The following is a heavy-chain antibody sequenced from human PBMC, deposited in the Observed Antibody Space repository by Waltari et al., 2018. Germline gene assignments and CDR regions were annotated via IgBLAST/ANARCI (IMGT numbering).Heavy chain of an antibody. D-gene: IGHD3-9*01. Sequence: VQLQEFVPVLVKPSGTLSLTCAVSGGPLRSSTWWSWVRQPPGKGLEWIGDIYHSGSTNYNPSLKSRVTISVDKSKNQFSLKLSSVTAADTAVYYCARVDPYYYYYGMDVWGQGTTVTVSS. V-gene: IGHV4-4*02. CDR3: ARVDPYYYYYGMDV. J-gene: IGHJ6*02. CDR2: IYHSGST. CDR1: GGPLRSSTW.